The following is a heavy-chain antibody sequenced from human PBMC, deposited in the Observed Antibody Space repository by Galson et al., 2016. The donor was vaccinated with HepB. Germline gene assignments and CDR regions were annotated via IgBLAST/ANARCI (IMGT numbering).Heavy chain of an antibody. CDR2: INSDGSNA. CDR1: GFTFSNHY. Sequence: SLRLSCAGSGFTFSNHYMHWVRQAPGKGLVWVSRINSDGSNANYADSVKGRFTISRDSARNTLYLHVNSLRAEDAAVYYCARENGDYLFIDYWGQGTLVTVSS. V-gene: IGHV3-74*01. J-gene: IGHJ4*02. D-gene: IGHD4-17*01. CDR3: ARENGDYLFIDY.